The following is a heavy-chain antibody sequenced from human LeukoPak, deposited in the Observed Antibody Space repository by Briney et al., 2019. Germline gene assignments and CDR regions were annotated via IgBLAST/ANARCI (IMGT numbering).Heavy chain of an antibody. CDR2: IYSGGST. CDR1: GFTVSSNY. V-gene: IGHV3-53*01. J-gene: IGHJ6*03. CDR3: ARGWGYCSSTSCYFDYYYMDV. D-gene: IGHD2-2*01. Sequence: PGGSLRLSCAASGFTVSSNYMSWVRQAPGKGLEWVSVIYSGGSTYYADSVKGRFTISRDSSKNTLYLQMNSLRAEDTAVYYCARGWGYCSSTSCYFDYYYMDVWGKGTTVTVSS.